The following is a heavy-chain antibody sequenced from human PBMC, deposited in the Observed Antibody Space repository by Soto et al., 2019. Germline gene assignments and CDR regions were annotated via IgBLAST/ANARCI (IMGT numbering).Heavy chain of an antibody. D-gene: IGHD2-15*01. V-gene: IGHV4-39*01. Sequence: QLQLQESGPGLVKPSETLSLSCTVSGGSIRSSSYHWAWIRQPPGKGLECIGNTFYSGSTYYNPSLKGRVPISVDTSXXXXXXXXXXXXXXXXXXXXXXXXXXXXDGGYFHHWGQGTLVTVSS. CDR1: GGSIRSSSYH. CDR2: TFYSGST. J-gene: IGHJ1*01. CDR3: XXXXXXXDGGYFHH.